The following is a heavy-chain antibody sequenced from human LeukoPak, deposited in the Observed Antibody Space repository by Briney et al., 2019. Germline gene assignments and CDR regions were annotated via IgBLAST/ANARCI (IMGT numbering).Heavy chain of an antibody. D-gene: IGHD3-3*01. CDR2: INPNSGGT. CDR1: GYTFTGYY. Sequence: ASVKVSCKASGYTFTGYYMHWVRQAPGQGLEWMGWINPNSGGTNYAQKFQGRVTMTRDTSIRTAYMELSRLRSDDTAVYYCARAYATIFGVVSNWFDPWGQGTLVTVSS. V-gene: IGHV1-2*02. CDR3: ARAYATIFGVVSNWFDP. J-gene: IGHJ5*02.